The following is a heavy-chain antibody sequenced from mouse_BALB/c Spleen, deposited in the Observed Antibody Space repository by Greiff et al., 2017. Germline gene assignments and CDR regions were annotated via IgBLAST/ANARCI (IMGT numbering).Heavy chain of an antibody. CDR3: ARDRGNYGAMDY. Sequence: EVMLVESGGGLVKPGGSLKLSCAASGFTFSDYYMYWVRQTPEKRLEWVATISDGGSYTYYPDSVKGRFTISRDNAKNNLYLQMSSLKSEDTAMYYCARDRGNYGAMDYWGQGTSVTVSS. V-gene: IGHV5-4*02. CDR1: GFTFSDYY. CDR2: ISDGGSYT. D-gene: IGHD2-1*01. J-gene: IGHJ4*01.